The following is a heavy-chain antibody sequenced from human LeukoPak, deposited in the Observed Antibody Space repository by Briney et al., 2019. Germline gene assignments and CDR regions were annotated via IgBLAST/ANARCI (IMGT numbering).Heavy chain of an antibody. Sequence: SETLSLTCAVYGGSFSGYYWSWIRQPPGKGLEWIGEINHSGSTNYNPSLESRVTISVDTSKNQFSLKLSSVTAADTAVYYCARAGVTRRYCSSTSCSSFYYWGQGTLVTVSS. CDR3: ARAGVTRRYCSSTSCSSFYY. V-gene: IGHV4-34*01. J-gene: IGHJ4*02. D-gene: IGHD2-2*01. CDR1: GGSFSGYY. CDR2: INHSGST.